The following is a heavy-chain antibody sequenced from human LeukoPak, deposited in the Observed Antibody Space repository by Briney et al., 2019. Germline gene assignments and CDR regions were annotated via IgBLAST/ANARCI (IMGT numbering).Heavy chain of an antibody. V-gene: IGHV4-39*01. CDR2: IYYSGST. CDR3: ASGVDCSSTSCYLNWFDP. J-gene: IGHJ5*02. Sequence: SETLSLTCTVSGGSISSSSYYWGWIRQPPGKGLERIGSIYYSGSTYYNPSLKSRVTISVDTSKNQFSLKLSSVTAADTAVYYCASGVDCSSTSCYLNWFDPWGQGTLVTVSS. CDR1: GGSISSSSYY. D-gene: IGHD2-2*01.